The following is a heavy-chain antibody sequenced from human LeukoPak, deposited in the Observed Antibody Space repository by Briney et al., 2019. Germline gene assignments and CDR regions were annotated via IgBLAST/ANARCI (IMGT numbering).Heavy chain of an antibody. Sequence: GGSLRLSCAASGFTFSSYGMHWVRQAPGKGLEWVAFIRYDGSNKYYADSVKGRFTISRDNSKNKLYLQMNSLRAEGTGVYFCAKGVRVSERGFGYWGQGTLVTVSS. J-gene: IGHJ4*02. CDR1: GFTFSSYG. CDR3: AKGVRVSERGFGY. D-gene: IGHD6-25*01. CDR2: IRYDGSNK. V-gene: IGHV3-30*02.